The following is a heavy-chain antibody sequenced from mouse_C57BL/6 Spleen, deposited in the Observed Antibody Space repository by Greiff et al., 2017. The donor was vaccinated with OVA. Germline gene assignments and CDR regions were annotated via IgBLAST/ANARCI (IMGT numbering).Heavy chain of an antibody. J-gene: IGHJ2*01. D-gene: IGHD2-12*01. CDR3: ARSSYEFYYFDY. V-gene: IGHV1-81*01. Sequence: QVQLQQSGAELARPGASVKLSCKASGYTFTSYGISWVKQRTGQGLEWIGEIYPRSGNTYYNEKFKGKATLTADKSSSTAYMELRSLTSEDSAVYLCARSSYEFYYFDYWGQGTTLTVSS. CDR2: IYPRSGNT. CDR1: GYTFTSYG.